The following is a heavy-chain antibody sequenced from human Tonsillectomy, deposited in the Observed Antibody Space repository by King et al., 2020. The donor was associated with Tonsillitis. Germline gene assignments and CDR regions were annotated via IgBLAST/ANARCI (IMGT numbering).Heavy chain of an antibody. CDR3: ARGGKYVFWPSYYSYSYMEV. CDR1: GGSFSGYY. V-gene: IGHV4-34*01. D-gene: IGHD3-3*01. CDR2: INHSGST. J-gene: IGHJ6*03. Sequence: VQLQQWGAGLLKPSETLSLTCAVYGGSFSGYYWSWIRQPPGKGLEWIGEINHSGSTNYNPSLKSRVTISVDTSKNQFSLKLSSVTAADTAVYYCARGGKYVFWPSYYSYSYMEVWGKGPTVTVAS.